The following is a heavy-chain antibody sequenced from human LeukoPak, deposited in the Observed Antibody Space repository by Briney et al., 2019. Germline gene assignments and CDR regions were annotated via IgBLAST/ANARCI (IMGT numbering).Heavy chain of an antibody. D-gene: IGHD2-15*01. J-gene: IGHJ4*02. V-gene: IGHV3-23*01. CDR2: ISGIRNNT. Sequence: PGGSLRLSCVASGFTFNSYAMAWVRQAPGKGREWVSAISGIRNNTYYADSVKGRFPISRDNSKNTLYLQMNSLRAEDTAVYYCAKWGCSGGSCYPFDYWGQGTLVTVSS. CDR1: GFTFNSYA. CDR3: AKWGCSGGSCYPFDY.